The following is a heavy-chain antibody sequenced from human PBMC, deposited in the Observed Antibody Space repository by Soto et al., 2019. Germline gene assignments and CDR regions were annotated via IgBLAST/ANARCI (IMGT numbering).Heavy chain of an antibody. CDR1: GFTFSSYA. J-gene: IGHJ6*02. V-gene: IGHV3-23*01. Sequence: EVQLLESGGGLVQPGGSLRLSCAAFGFTFSSYAMSWVRQAPGKGLEWVSAISGSGGSTYYADSVKGRFTISRDNSKNTLYQQMNSLRAEDTAVYYCAKATLGYCTNGVCYGGGYYYGMDVWGQGTTVTVSS. CDR3: AKATLGYCTNGVCYGGGYYYGMDV. D-gene: IGHD2-8*01. CDR2: ISGSGGST.